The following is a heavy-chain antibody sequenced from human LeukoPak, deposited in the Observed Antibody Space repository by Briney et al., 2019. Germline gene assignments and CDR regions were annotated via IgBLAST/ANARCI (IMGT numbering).Heavy chain of an antibody. CDR1: GFTFRSYE. CDR3: ARDLIGSGYDWDY. CDR2: ISSNGNTI. D-gene: IGHD5-12*01. Sequence: PGGSLRLSCAASGFTFRSYEMNWVRQAPGKGLVWVSYISSNGNTIYYADSVKGRFTISRDNAKNSLYLEMNSLRAEDTAVYYCARDLIGSGYDWDYWGQGTLVTVSS. V-gene: IGHV3-48*03. J-gene: IGHJ4*02.